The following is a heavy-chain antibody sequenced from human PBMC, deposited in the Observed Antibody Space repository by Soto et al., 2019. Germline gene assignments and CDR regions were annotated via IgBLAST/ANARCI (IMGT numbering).Heavy chain of an antibody. CDR2: IRSKPNNYAT. Sequence: EVQLVESGGGLVQPGGSLKLSCAASGFTFSGSAMHWVRQASGKGLEWVGRIRSKPNNYATAYGASVKGRFTISRDDSKNTAYLQMKSLNTEDTAVYYCSRQASDFWSGKPQYYMDVWGKGTTVTVSS. CDR1: GFTFSGSA. D-gene: IGHD3-3*01. J-gene: IGHJ6*03. CDR3: SRQASDFWSGKPQYYMDV. V-gene: IGHV3-73*01.